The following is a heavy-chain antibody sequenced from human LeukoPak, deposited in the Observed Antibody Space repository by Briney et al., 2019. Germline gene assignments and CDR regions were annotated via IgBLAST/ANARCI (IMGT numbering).Heavy chain of an antibody. Sequence: GGSLRLSCAASGFTFSSYGLHWVRQAPGKGLEWVAVISYDGSNKYYADSVKGRFTISRDNSKNTLYLQMNSLRAEDTAVYYCAKDAESGRYFDWLSANYFDYWGQGTPVTVSS. CDR2: ISYDGSNK. CDR1: GFTFSSYG. D-gene: IGHD3-9*01. CDR3: AKDAESGRYFDWLSANYFDY. V-gene: IGHV3-30*18. J-gene: IGHJ4*02.